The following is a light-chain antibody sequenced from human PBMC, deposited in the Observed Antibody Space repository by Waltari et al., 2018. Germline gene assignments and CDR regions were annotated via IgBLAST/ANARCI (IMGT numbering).Light chain of an antibody. V-gene: IGLV2-23*01. CDR2: EDN. CDR3: CSYAGSAIWV. CDR1: GSDVGSYNL. Sequence: QSALTHPASVSASPGQSITISCTETGSDVGSYNLATWYQQHPGKARKLMIYEDNKRPSGVSNRFSGSKSGNTASLTISGLQAEDEADYYCCSYAGSAIWVFGGGTKLTVL. J-gene: IGLJ3*02.